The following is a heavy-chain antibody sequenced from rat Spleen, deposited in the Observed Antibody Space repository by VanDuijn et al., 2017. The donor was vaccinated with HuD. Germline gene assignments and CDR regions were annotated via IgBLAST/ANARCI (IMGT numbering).Heavy chain of an antibody. CDR1: GFSLTDYS. CDR3: AREGIGTTTDY. J-gene: IGHJ2*01. Sequence: QVQLKESGPGLVQPSQTLSLICTVSGFSLTDYSVYWVRQPPGKGLEWMGRIQSGGSTDYNSALKSRLSISKDTSKSQVFLKMNSLQTEDTATYYCAREGIGTTTDYWGQGVMVTVSS. CDR2: IQSGGST. V-gene: IGHV2-19*01. D-gene: IGHD1-5*01.